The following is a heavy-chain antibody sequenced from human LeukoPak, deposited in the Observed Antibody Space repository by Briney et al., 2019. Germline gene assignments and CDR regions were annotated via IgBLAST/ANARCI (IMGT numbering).Heavy chain of an antibody. CDR1: GCSMFNNY. CDR3: ARRAYYGSSGYQPTSGYFDL. D-gene: IGHD3-22*01. Sequence: SETLSLTCTVSGCSMFNNYWNWVRQPHRQGKGWIGYICVNVISNYSTSLSSRGPISIATSSKQFSLRLRSVTAADTAMYYCARRAYYGSSGYQPTSGYFDLWGRGTLV. V-gene: IGHV4-4*08. J-gene: IGHJ2*01. CDR2: ICVNVIS.